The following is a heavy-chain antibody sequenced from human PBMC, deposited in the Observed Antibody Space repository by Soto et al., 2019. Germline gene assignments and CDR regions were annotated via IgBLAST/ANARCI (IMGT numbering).Heavy chain of an antibody. Sequence: GGSLRLSCAASGFTFTRYSMNWVRQAPGKGLEWVSAISGSGGSTYYADSVKGRFTISRDNSKNTLYLQMNGLRAEDTAVYYCANRAPGLLGPLDYWGQGTLVTVSS. V-gene: IGHV3-23*01. CDR3: ANRAPGLLGPLDY. CDR1: GFTFTRYS. CDR2: ISGSGGST. J-gene: IGHJ4*02.